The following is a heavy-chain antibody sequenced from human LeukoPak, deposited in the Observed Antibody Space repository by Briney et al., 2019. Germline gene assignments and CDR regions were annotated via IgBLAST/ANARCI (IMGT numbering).Heavy chain of an antibody. D-gene: IGHD3-10*01. CDR3: ASLLWFGESLPNWFDS. Sequence: GGSLRLSCAASGFTFSSYWMHWVRQAPGKGLVWASRVNTDGSTTSYADSVKGRFTISRDNAKNTLYLQMNSLRAEDTALYYCASLLWFGESLPNWFDSWGQGTLVTVSS. J-gene: IGHJ5*01. V-gene: IGHV3-74*01. CDR2: VNTDGSTT. CDR1: GFTFSSYW.